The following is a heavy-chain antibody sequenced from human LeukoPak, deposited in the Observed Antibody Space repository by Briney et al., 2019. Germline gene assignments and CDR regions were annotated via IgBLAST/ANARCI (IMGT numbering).Heavy chain of an antibody. Sequence: GGSLRISCAASGFTFSSYGMHWVRQAPGKGLEWVAVISYDGSNKYYADSVKGRFTISRDNSKNTLYLQMNSLRAEDTAVYYCAKDPGGGITMVRGPASYYYYGMDVWGQGTTVTVSS. D-gene: IGHD3-10*01. CDR1: GFTFSSYG. CDR2: ISYDGSNK. CDR3: AKDPGGGITMVRGPASYYYYGMDV. V-gene: IGHV3-30*18. J-gene: IGHJ6*02.